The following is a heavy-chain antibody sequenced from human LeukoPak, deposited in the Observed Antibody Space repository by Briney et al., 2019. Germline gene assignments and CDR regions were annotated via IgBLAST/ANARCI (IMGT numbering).Heavy chain of an antibody. Sequence: TSGTLSLTCAVSGGSISSSNWWSWVRQPPGKGLEWIGEIYHSGSTNYNPSLKSRVTISVDKSKNQFSLKLSSVTAADTAVYYCAGTLMVRGVIITSFLDYWGQGTLVTVSS. CDR3: AGTLMVRGVIITSFLDY. V-gene: IGHV4-4*02. D-gene: IGHD3-10*01. J-gene: IGHJ4*02. CDR2: IYHSGST. CDR1: GGSISSSNW.